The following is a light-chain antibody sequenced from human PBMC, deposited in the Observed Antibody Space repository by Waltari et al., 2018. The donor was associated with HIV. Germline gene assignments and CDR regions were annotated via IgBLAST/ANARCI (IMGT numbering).Light chain of an antibody. CDR3: QAWDSSTVV. CDR2: QDS. J-gene: IGLJ2*01. Sequence: SYELTQPPSVSVSPGTTASITCSGTQMGDKYACWYQQKPGKSTVLVIYQDSKRPSGIPERFSGSNSGNTATLTISGTQAMDEADYYCQAWDSSTVVFGGGTKLTVL. V-gene: IGLV3-1*01. CDR1: QMGDKY.